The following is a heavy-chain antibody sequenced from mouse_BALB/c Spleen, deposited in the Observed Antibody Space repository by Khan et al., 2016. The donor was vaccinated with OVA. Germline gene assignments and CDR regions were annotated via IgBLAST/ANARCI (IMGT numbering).Heavy chain of an antibody. CDR2: ISYSDST. V-gene: IGHV3-2*02. Sequence: EVKLLESGPGLVKPSQSLSLTCTVTGYSITSNYAWNWIRQFPGNKLEWMGYISYSDSTSYNPSLKSRISITRDTSQNQFFLQLNSVTTEDTATNYCARGNYYGYYFDYWGQGTTLTVSS. J-gene: IGHJ2*01. CDR1: GYSITSNYA. CDR3: ARGNYYGYYFDY. D-gene: IGHD1-1*01.